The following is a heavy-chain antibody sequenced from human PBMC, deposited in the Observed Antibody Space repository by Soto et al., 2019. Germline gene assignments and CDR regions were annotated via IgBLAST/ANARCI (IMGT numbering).Heavy chain of an antibody. V-gene: IGHV3-30-3*01. CDR1: GFTFSSYA. Sequence: GGSLRLSCAASGFTFSSYAMHWVRQAPGKGLEWVAVISYDGSNKYYADSVKGRFTISRDNSKNTLYLQMNSLRAEDTAVYYCAGLPGIAVAGDYWGQGTLVTVSS. J-gene: IGHJ4*02. CDR2: ISYDGSNK. D-gene: IGHD6-19*01. CDR3: AGLPGIAVAGDY.